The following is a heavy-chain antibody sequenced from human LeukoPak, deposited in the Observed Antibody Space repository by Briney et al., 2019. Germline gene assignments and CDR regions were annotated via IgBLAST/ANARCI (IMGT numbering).Heavy chain of an antibody. CDR2: ISWNSGSI. J-gene: IGHJ4*02. V-gene: IGHV3-9*03. CDR3: AKGGSGSGWYFADY. CDR1: GFTFDDYA. D-gene: IGHD6-19*01. Sequence: PGGSLRLSCAASGFTFDDYAMHWVRQAPGKGLEWVSGISWNSGSIGYADSVKGRFTISRDNAKNSLYLQMNSLRAEDMALYYCAKGGSGSGWYFADYWGQGTLVTVSS.